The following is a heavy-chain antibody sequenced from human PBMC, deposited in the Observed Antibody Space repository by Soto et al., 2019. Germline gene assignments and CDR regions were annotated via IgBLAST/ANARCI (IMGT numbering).Heavy chain of an antibody. J-gene: IGHJ6*02. CDR1: GYTFTSYG. D-gene: IGHD6-19*01. V-gene: IGHV1-18*01. CDR3: ASVRMIAMAGRVLMDV. Sequence: QVQLVQSGAEVKKPGASVKVSCKASGYTFTSYGISWVRQAPGQGLEWMGWISAYNGNTNYAQKLQGRVTMTTDTSTSTANMELGSLRSDDAAVYYCASVRMIAMAGRVLMDVWGQGTTVTVSS. CDR2: ISAYNGNT.